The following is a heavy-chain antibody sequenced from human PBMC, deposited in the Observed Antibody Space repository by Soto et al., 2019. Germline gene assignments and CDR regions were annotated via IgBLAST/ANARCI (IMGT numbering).Heavy chain of an antibody. CDR2: INSDGSST. Sequence: GGSLRLSCAASGFTFSSYSMNWVRQAPGKGLVWVSRINSDGSSTSYADSVKGRFTISRDNAKNTLYLQMSNMDPVDTATYYCAHALSSGYQTFDHWGQGTLVTVSS. D-gene: IGHD3-22*01. CDR3: AHALSSGYQTFDH. V-gene: IGHV3-74*01. CDR1: GFTFSSYS. J-gene: IGHJ4*02.